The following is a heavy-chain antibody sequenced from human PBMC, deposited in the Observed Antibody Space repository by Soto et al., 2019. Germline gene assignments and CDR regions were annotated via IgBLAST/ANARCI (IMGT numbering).Heavy chain of an antibody. Sequence: QVQLQESGPGLVKPSGTLSLTCAVSGGSINSTNWWSWVRQPPGKGLEWIGEIYHSGSTNYNPALKRRVTISVDKSTNQFSLKLSSVTAADTAVYYCARVWTTVTNWFDPWGQGTLVTVSS. D-gene: IGHD4-17*01. CDR1: GGSINSTNW. CDR2: IYHSGST. V-gene: IGHV4-4*02. J-gene: IGHJ5*02. CDR3: ARVWTTVTNWFDP.